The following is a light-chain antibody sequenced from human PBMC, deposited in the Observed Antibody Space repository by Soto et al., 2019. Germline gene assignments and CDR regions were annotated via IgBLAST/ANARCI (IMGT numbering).Light chain of an antibody. J-gene: IGKJ3*01. Sequence: VLTQSPATLSLSPGERATLSCRASQSIHTSLAWYQQKPGQPPRLVVYDSTLRANVVPDRFSGSGSGTDFTLTINRLEPEDFAVYYCQHYGNSPPSVTFGPGTKVDI. CDR2: DST. CDR3: QHYGNSPPSVT. V-gene: IGKV3-20*01. CDR1: QSIHTS.